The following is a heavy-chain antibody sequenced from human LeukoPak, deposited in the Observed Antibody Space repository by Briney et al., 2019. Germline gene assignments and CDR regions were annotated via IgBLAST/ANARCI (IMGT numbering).Heavy chain of an antibody. CDR2: IIPIFGTA. CDR3: AREGGYNPYYYYMDV. D-gene: IGHD5-24*01. Sequence: SVKVSCKASGGTFSSYAISWVRQAPGRGLEWMGRIIPIFGTANYAQKFQGRVTITTDESTSTAYMELSSLRSEDTAVYYCAREGGYNPYYYYMDVWGKGTTVTVSS. V-gene: IGHV1-69*05. J-gene: IGHJ6*03. CDR1: GGTFSSYA.